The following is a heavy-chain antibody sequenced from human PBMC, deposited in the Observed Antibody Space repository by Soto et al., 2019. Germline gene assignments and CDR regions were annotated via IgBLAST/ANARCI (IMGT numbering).Heavy chain of an antibody. Sequence: QITLKESGPTMVKPTQTVTLTCTFSGFSLSTSGVGVGWIRQSPGKALEWLALIYWDDDKRFSPSLKSRLTITKDTAKNQVVLTMTNMDPMDTATYYCALTRQWGSCWETYNGFDPWGQGTLVTVSS. CDR2: IYWDDDK. CDR1: GFSLSTSGVG. D-gene: IGHD6-19*01. J-gene: IGHJ5*02. CDR3: ALTRQWGSCWETYNGFDP. V-gene: IGHV2-5*02.